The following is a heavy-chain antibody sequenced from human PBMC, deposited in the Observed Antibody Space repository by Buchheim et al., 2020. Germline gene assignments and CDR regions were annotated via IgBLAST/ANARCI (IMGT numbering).Heavy chain of an antibody. J-gene: IGHJ4*02. CDR2: ISYDGSNK. Sequence: VQLVESGGGLVKPGGSLRLSCAASGFTFSSYGMHWVRQAPGKGLEWVAVISYDGSNKYYADSVKGRFTISRDNSKNTLYLQMNSLRAEDTAVYYCAKDRNGYNHYWGQGTL. V-gene: IGHV3-30*18. CDR3: AKDRNGYNHY. D-gene: IGHD5-24*01. CDR1: GFTFSSYG.